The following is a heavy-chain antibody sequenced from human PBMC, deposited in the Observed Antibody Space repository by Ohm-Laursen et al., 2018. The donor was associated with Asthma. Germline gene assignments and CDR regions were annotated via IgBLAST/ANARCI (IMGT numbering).Heavy chain of an antibody. CDR2: ISYDGSNK. J-gene: IGHJ4*02. D-gene: IGHD6-19*01. CDR3: VGDSGWYYLDY. V-gene: IGHV3-30*03. CDR1: GFTFSSYG. Sequence: SSLRLSCTASGFTFSSYGMHWVRQAPGKGLEWVAVISYDGSNKYYADSVKGRFTISRDNSKNTLYLQMNSLRAEDTAVYYCVGDSGWYYLDYWGQGTLVTVSS.